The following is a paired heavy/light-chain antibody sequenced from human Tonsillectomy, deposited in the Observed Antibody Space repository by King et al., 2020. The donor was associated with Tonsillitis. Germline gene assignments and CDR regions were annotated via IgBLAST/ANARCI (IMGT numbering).Heavy chain of an antibody. J-gene: IGHJ3*02. Sequence: EVQLVESGGGLVQPGGSLRLSCAASGFTFSSYSMNWVRQAPGKGLEWVSYISSASGTIYYADSVKGRFIISRNNAKNSLYLHMNSLRAEDTAVYYCARDYGEQFENAFDIWGQGTMVTVSS. CDR1: GFTFSSYS. CDR2: ISSASGTI. D-gene: IGHD6-6*01. CDR3: ARDYGEQFENAFDI. V-gene: IGHV3-48*01.
Light chain of an antibody. CDR3: QVWDSSSDHRV. Sequence: SYVLSQPPAVSVAPGKTARITCGANNIGGKSVHWYQQKPGQAPVLVISYDGDRPSGIPERFSGSNSGNTATLTISRVEAGDEADYYCQVWDSSSDHRVFGGGTKLTVL. CDR1: NIGGKS. CDR2: YDG. J-gene: IGLJ3*02. V-gene: IGLV3-21*01.